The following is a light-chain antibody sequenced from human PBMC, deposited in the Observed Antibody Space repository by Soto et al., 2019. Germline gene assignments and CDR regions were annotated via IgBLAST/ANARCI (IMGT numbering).Light chain of an antibody. Sequence: EIVLTQSPGTLSLSLGERATLSCRASQSVSSSYLAWDQQKPGQAPRLLIYGASSRATGIPDRFSGSGSGTDFTLTISRLEPEDFGVYYCQQYGTSPLTFGQGTKVEIK. CDR3: QQYGTSPLT. CDR1: QSVSSSY. J-gene: IGKJ1*01. CDR2: GAS. V-gene: IGKV3-20*01.